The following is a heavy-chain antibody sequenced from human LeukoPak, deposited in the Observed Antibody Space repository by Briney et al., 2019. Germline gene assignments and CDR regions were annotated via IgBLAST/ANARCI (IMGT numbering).Heavy chain of an antibody. Sequence: SETLSLTCTVSGGSISSSSYYWGWIRQPPGKGLEWIGSIYYSGSTYYNPSLKSRVTISVDTSKNQFSLKLSSVTAADTAVYYCARHSTGGGTYYYYYYMDVWGKGTTVTISS. V-gene: IGHV4-39*01. CDR3: ARHSTGGGTYYYYYYMDV. CDR1: GGSISSSSYY. D-gene: IGHD3-10*01. CDR2: IYYSGST. J-gene: IGHJ6*03.